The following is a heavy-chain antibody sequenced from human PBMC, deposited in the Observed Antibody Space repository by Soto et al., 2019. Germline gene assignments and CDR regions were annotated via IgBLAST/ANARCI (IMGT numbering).Heavy chain of an antibody. CDR2: ISWNSGSI. Sequence: GGSLRLSCAASGFTFDDYVMHWVRQAPGKGLEWVSGISWNSGSIGYADPVKGRFTISRDNAKNSLYLQMNSLRAEDTALYYCAKDTSYGDYYYYGMDVWGQGTTVTVSS. CDR1: GFTFDDYV. D-gene: IGHD5-18*01. J-gene: IGHJ6*02. V-gene: IGHV3-9*01. CDR3: AKDTSYGDYYYYGMDV.